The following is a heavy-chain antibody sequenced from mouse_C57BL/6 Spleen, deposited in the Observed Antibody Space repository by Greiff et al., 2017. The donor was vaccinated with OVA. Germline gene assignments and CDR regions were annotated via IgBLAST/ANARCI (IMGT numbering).Heavy chain of an antibody. CDR3: ARTLDVNYAMDY. CDR1: GYTFTDYY. CDR2: INPNNGGT. V-gene: IGHV1-26*01. Sequence: EVQLQQSGPELVKPGASVKISCKASGYTFTDYYMNWVKQSHGKSLEWIGDINPNNGGTSYNQKFKGKATLTVDKSSSTAYMELRSLTSEDSAVYYCARTLDVNYAMDYWGQGTSVTVSS. J-gene: IGHJ4*01.